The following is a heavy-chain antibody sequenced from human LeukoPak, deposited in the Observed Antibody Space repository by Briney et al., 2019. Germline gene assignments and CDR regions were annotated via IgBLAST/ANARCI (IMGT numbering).Heavy chain of an antibody. CDR1: GGSFSGYY. CDR3: ASAYYDFWSGYHGFDY. J-gene: IGHJ4*02. D-gene: IGHD3-3*01. CDR2: INHSGST. V-gene: IGHV4-34*01. Sequence: SETLSLTCAVYGGSFSGYYWSWIRQPPGKGLEWIGEINHSGSTNYNPSLKSRVTISVDTSKNQFSLKLSSVTAADTAVYYCASAYYDFWSGYHGFDYWGQGTLVTVPS.